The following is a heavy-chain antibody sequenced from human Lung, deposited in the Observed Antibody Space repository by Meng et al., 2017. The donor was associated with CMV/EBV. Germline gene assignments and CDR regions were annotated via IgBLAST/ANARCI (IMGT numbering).Heavy chain of an antibody. J-gene: IGHJ4*02. CDR3: ARAPLPATYYDY. CDR2: VFYSGGN. V-gene: IGHV4-61*08. CDR1: GGSVGDVGYY. Sequence: VSGGSVGDVGYYWAWIRQSPEKRLEWIGCVFYSGGNNYNPSLKSRVSMSVDTSKNQFSLNLNSVTAADTAVYYCARAPLPATYYDYWGQGTLVTVSS. D-gene: IGHD2-2*01.